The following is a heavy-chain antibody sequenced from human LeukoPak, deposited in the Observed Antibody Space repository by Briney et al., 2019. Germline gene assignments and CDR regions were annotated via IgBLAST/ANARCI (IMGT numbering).Heavy chain of an antibody. J-gene: IGHJ4*02. CDR3: ARDVHYYDSSGYHRVLDY. V-gene: IGHV4-34*01. CDR1: GGSFSNYY. D-gene: IGHD3-22*01. Sequence: PSETLSLTCAVYGGSFSNYYWSWIRQPPGKGLEWVGEINHSGSTNYNPSLKSRVTISVDTSKSQFSLKLSSVTAADTAVYYCARDVHYYDSSGYHRVLDYWGQGTLVTVSS. CDR2: INHSGST.